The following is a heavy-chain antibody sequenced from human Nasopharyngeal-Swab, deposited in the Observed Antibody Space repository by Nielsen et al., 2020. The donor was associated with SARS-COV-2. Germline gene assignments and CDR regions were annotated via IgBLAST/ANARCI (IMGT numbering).Heavy chain of an antibody. Sequence: SCAASGFTFSSYGMHWVRQAPGKGLEWVAVIWYDGSNKYYADSVKGRFTISRDNSKNTLYLQMNSLRAEDTAVYYCARGRTSGYSYGFYFDYWGQGTLVIVSS. CDR1: GFTFSSYG. V-gene: IGHV3-33*01. J-gene: IGHJ4*02. D-gene: IGHD5-18*01. CDR2: IWYDGSNK. CDR3: ARGRTSGYSYGFYFDY.